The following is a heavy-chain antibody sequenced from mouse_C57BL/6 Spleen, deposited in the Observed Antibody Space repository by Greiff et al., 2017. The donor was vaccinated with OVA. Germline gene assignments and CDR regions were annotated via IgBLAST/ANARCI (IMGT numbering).Heavy chain of an antibody. J-gene: IGHJ3*01. D-gene: IGHD3-2*02. CDR2: IDPSDSYT. V-gene: IGHV1-69*01. CDR1: GYTFTSYW. Sequence: QVQLQQPGAELVMPGASVKLSCKASGYTFTSYWMHWVKQRPGQGLEWIGEIDPSDSYTNYNQKFEGKSTLTVDKSSSTAYMQLSSLTSEDSAVYYCARGEDSSGPFAYWGQGTLVTVSA. CDR3: ARGEDSSGPFAY.